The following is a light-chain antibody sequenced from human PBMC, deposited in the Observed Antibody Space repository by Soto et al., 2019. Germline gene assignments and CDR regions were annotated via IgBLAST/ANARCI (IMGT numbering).Light chain of an antibody. V-gene: IGKV3-20*01. CDR2: GAS. Sequence: EIVLTQSPGTLSLSPGERATLSCRASQSVSSSYLAWYQQKPGQAPRLLIYGASSRATGIPDRFSGSGSGTDFTLTISRLEAEDSAVYYCQHYVTSPPWTFGHGTKVEIK. J-gene: IGKJ1*01. CDR3: QHYVTSPPWT. CDR1: QSVSSSY.